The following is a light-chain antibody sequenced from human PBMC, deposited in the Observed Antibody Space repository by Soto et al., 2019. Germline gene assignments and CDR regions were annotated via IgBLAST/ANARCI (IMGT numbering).Light chain of an antibody. CDR1: QSVSSK. CDR3: QHYGSSRT. J-gene: IGKJ1*01. Sequence: EIVMTQSPATLSVSPGERATLSCRASQSVSSKLAWYQQKPGLAPRLIIYDASTRATGIPDRFSGSGSGTDFTLTISRLEPEDFAVYYCQHYGSSRTFGQGTKVDI. CDR2: DAS. V-gene: IGKV3D-20*01.